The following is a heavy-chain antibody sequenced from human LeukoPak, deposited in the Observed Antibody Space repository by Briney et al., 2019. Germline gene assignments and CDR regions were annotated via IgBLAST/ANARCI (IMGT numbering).Heavy chain of an antibody. Sequence: GGSLRLSCAVSGFTFSTYFWMHWVRQAPGKGLEWVSSISSSSSYIYYADSVKGRFTISRDNAKNSLYLQMNSLRAEDTAVYYCHGWTNWFDPWGQGTLVTVSS. V-gene: IGHV3-21*01. J-gene: IGHJ5*02. CDR3: HGWTNWFDP. CDR2: ISSSSSYI. CDR1: GFTFSTYF. D-gene: IGHD3/OR15-3a*01.